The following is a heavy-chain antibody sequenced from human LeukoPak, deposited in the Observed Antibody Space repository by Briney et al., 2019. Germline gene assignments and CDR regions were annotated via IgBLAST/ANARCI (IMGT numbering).Heavy chain of an antibody. Sequence: SVTVSCTASGFTFTSSAVQWVRQARGQRLEWIGWIVVGSGNTNYAQKFQERVTITRDMSTSTAYMELSSLRSEDTAVYYCAAIYDFWSGYRSDYWGQGTLVTVSS. J-gene: IGHJ4*02. CDR3: AAIYDFWSGYRSDY. D-gene: IGHD3-3*01. CDR1: GFTFTSSA. CDR2: IVVGSGNT. V-gene: IGHV1-58*01.